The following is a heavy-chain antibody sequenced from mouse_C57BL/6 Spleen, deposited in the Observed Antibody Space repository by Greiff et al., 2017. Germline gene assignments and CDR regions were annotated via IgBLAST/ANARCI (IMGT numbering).Heavy chain of an antibody. J-gene: IGHJ3*01. CDR1: GFSLTSYA. CDR3: AAYGNCPFAY. CDR2: IWSGGGT. Sequence: VKVVESGPGLVAPSQSLSITCTVSGFSLTSYAISWVRQPPGKGLEWLGVIWSGGGTNYNSALNSRLSISKDNSKSHVFLKMNSLQTDDTARYYGAAYGNCPFAYWGQGTLVTVSA. V-gene: IGHV2-9-1*01. D-gene: IGHD2-1*01.